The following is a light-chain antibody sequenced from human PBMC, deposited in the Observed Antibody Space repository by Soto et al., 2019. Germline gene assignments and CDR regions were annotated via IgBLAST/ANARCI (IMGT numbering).Light chain of an antibody. V-gene: IGKV1-39*01. CDR1: QSISSY. Sequence: DIQMTQSPSSLSASVGDRVTITCRASQSISSYLNWYQQKPGTAPKLLIYAASSLQSGVPSRFSGSGSGTDFTLTISSLQPEDFATYYCQQRYSTSWTFGQGNKVEIK. CDR3: QQRYSTSWT. J-gene: IGKJ1*01. CDR2: AAS.